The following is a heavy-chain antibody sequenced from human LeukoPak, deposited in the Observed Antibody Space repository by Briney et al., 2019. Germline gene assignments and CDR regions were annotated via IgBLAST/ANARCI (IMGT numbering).Heavy chain of an antibody. CDR1: EFSFSSSW. V-gene: IGHV3-7*05. D-gene: IGHD6-25*01. J-gene: IGHJ4*02. Sequence: GGSQRLSCAASEFSFSSSWMNWVRQASGKGLEWVANIKQDGSAKYYVDSGKGRFTISRDNAKNSLYLQMNSLRAEDTAVYYCGGGGYWGQGILVTVSS. CDR3: GGGGY. CDR2: IKQDGSAK.